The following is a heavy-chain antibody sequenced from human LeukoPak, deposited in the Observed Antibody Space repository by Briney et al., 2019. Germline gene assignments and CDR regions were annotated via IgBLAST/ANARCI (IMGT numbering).Heavy chain of an antibody. Sequence: QPGGSLRLSCAASGFSFSTSWMSWIRQAPGEGLEWVANIKEDGTENNSADSVKGRFTISRDNARTSLYLQMNSLRVEDTAVYYCARDFSWGFDYWGQGALVTVSS. D-gene: IGHD7-27*01. V-gene: IGHV3-7*04. CDR3: ARDFSWGFDY. CDR1: GFSFSTSW. CDR2: IKEDGTEN. J-gene: IGHJ4*02.